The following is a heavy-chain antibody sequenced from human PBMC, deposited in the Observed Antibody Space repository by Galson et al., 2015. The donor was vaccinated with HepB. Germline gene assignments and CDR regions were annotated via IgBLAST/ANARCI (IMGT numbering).Heavy chain of an antibody. D-gene: IGHD3-10*01. Sequence: SLRLSCAASEFILSMYWMNWVRQAPGKGLEWVANMKEDGSEKNYVDSVKGRFTISRDNAKNSLYLQMNSLRAEDTAIYYWARVKRGEWYSFYYYGMDVWGQGTTVTVSS. V-gene: IGHV3-7*05. CDR3: ARVKRGEWYSFYYYGMDV. CDR1: EFILSMYW. J-gene: IGHJ6*02. CDR2: MKEDGSEK.